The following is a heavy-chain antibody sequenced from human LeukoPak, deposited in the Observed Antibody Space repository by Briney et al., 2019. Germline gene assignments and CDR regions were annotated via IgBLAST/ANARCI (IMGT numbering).Heavy chain of an antibody. CDR2: ISPIFGTA. CDR1: GGTFSSYG. J-gene: IGHJ3*02. Sequence: GSSVKVSCKACGGTFSSYGMSWVRQAPAQGLEWMGGISPIFGTANYAQKYQGRLTITQDKSTSTAYLELRSLRSEDTAVYYCARPNYSSGWYKLYALDIWRQGTMVTVCS. V-gene: IGHV1-69*06. D-gene: IGHD6-19*01. CDR3: ARPNYSSGWYKLYALDI.